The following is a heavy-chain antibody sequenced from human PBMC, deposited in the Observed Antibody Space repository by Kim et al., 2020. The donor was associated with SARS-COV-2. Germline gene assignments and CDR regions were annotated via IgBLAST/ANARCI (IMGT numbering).Heavy chain of an antibody. CDR3: ARARRAIVATIYYYYGMDV. J-gene: IGHJ6*02. CDR1: GGTFSSYA. Sequence: SVKVSCKASGGTFSSYAISWVRQAPGQGLEWMGGIIPIFGTANYAQKFQGRVTITADESTSTAYMELSSLRSEDTAVYYCARARRAIVATIYYYYGMDVWGQGTTVTVSS. V-gene: IGHV1-69*13. D-gene: IGHD5-12*01. CDR2: IIPIFGTA.